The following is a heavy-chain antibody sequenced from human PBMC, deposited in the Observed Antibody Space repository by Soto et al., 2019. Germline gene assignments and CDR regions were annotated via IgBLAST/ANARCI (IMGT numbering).Heavy chain of an antibody. CDR3: ARGVRTGFYGMDV. V-gene: IGHV1-69*01. D-gene: IGHD3-10*01. CDR2: IIPIFGTS. J-gene: IGHJ6*02. Sequence: QVQLVQSGAEVKKPGSSVKVACKASGGTLSNYALSWVRQAPGQGLEWVGGIIPIFGTSNYAQNFQGRVTITADESTSTAYMELSSLRSEDTDVYYCARGVRTGFYGMDVWGQGTTVTVSS. CDR1: GGTLSNYA.